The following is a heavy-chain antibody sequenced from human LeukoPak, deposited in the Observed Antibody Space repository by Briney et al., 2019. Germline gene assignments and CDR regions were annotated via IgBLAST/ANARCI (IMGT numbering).Heavy chain of an antibody. CDR3: ARLASGSYGPLTPFDY. D-gene: IGHD1-26*01. Sequence: SETLSLTCTVSGGSISSYYWSWIRQPPGKGLEWVGDIYYSGSTNYNPSLKSRVTISVDTSKNQFSLRLSSVTAADTAVYYSARLASGSYGPLTPFDYWGQGTLVTVSS. V-gene: IGHV4-59*08. CDR1: GGSISSYY. CDR2: IYYSGST. J-gene: IGHJ4*02.